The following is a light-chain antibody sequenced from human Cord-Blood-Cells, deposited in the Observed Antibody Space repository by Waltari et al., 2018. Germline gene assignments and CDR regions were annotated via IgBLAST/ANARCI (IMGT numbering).Light chain of an antibody. Sequence: AVLTQPSSPSTSPGASASLTCPLRSGINVGTYRIYWYQQKPGSPPQYLLRYKSDSDKQQGSGVPSRFSGSKDASANAGILLISGLQSEDEADYYCMIWHSSAVVFGGGTKLTVL. V-gene: IGLV5-45*02. J-gene: IGLJ2*01. CDR3: MIWHSSAVV. CDR2: YKSDSDK. CDR1: SGINVGTYR.